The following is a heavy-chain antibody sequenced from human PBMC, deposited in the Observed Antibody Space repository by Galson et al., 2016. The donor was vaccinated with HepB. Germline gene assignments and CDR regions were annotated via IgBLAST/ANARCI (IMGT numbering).Heavy chain of an antibody. CDR3: ARGPTATTPLAY. CDR2: ISTYNGNT. V-gene: IGHV1-18*01. Sequence: SVKVSCKASGYSFSNYGITWVRQAPGQGLEWMGWISTYNGNTDYDQKLHGRLTLTTDASTTTAYLELRSLRFDDTAVYYCARGPTATTPLAYWGQGTLVTVSS. D-gene: IGHD4-11*01. CDR1: GYSFSNYG. J-gene: IGHJ4*02.